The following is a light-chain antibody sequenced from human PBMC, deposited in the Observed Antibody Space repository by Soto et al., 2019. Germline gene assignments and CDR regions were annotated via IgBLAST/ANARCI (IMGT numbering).Light chain of an antibody. Sequence: DIQMTQSPSTLSASVGDRVTITCRASQSISTWLARYQQKAGKARSLLIFKASELESGVPSRFTGSGSGTEFTLTITSLQPDDFATYYCQQYNTYGYVWTFGQGTKVDIK. CDR3: QQYNTYGYVWT. J-gene: IGKJ1*01. V-gene: IGKV1-5*03. CDR2: KAS. CDR1: QSISTW.